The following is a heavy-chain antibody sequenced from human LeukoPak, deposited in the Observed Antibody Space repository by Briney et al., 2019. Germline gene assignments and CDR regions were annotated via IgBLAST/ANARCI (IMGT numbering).Heavy chain of an antibody. D-gene: IGHD5-12*01. CDR1: RVSLTSSSYY. J-gene: IGHJ3*02. CDR2: ICYSGSN. Sequence: PPQTLSLTRTLSRVSLTSSSYYSGWIRHPPRKGLEWIGSICYSGSNYYYPSLKSRVSISVDTSKNQFSLKLSSVAAADTAVYYCARHLDKVATISAFDIWGQGTMVTVSS. V-gene: IGHV4-39*01. CDR3: ARHLDKVATISAFDI.